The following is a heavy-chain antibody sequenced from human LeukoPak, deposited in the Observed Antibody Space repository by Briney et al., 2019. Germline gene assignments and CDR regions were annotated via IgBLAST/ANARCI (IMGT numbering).Heavy chain of an antibody. CDR2: IYYSGST. CDR3: ARLLESSWFTTYFNY. J-gene: IGHJ4*02. CDR1: GGSSSSSY. Sequence: PSETLSLTRTVSGGSSSSSYWSWIRQPPGKGLEWIGYIYYSGSTNYNPSLKSRVTISVDTSKNQFSLKLSSVTAADTAVYYCARLLESSWFTTYFNYWGQGTLDTVSS. V-gene: IGHV4-59*08. D-gene: IGHD6-13*01.